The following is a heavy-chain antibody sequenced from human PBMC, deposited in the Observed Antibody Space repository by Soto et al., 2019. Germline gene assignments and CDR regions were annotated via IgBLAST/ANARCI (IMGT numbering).Heavy chain of an antibody. J-gene: IGHJ4*02. CDR1: GLTFSSCA. V-gene: IGHV3-23*01. D-gene: IGHD6-25*01. CDR3: AKNPSGIPAAFAR. CDR2: ISGGGSYI. Sequence: GSLRLSCAVSGLTFSSCAMSWVRQAPGKGLEWVSAISGGGSYIYHAESVKGRFTISRDNSKNTLYLQMNGLRAEDTAVYYCAKNPSGIPAAFARWGQGTLVTVSS.